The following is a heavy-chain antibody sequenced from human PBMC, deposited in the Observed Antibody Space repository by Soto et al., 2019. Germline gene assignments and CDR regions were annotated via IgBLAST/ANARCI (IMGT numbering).Heavy chain of an antibody. CDR2: IWYDGSNK. Sequence: GGSLRLSCAASGFTFSSYGMHWVRQAPGKGLEWVAVIWYDGSNKYYADSVKGRFTISRDNSKNTLYLQMNSLRAEDTAVYYCARDGHYGDNKYFDYWGQGTLVTVSS. CDR3: ARDGHYGDNKYFDY. J-gene: IGHJ4*02. CDR1: GFTFSSYG. D-gene: IGHD4-17*01. V-gene: IGHV3-33*01.